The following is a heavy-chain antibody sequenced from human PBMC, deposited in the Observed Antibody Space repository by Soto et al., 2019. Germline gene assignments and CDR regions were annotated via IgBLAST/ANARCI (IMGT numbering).Heavy chain of an antibody. V-gene: IGHV3-23*01. CDR1: GFTFSSYA. CDR2: ISGSGGST. D-gene: IGHD6-19*01. Sequence: GGSLRLSCAASGFTFSSYAMSWVRQAPGKGLEWVSAISGSGGSTYYADSVKGRFTISRDNSKNTLYLQMNSLRAEDTAVYYCAKSRPDSSGWNQPDYFDYWGQGTLVTVSS. J-gene: IGHJ4*02. CDR3: AKSRPDSSGWNQPDYFDY.